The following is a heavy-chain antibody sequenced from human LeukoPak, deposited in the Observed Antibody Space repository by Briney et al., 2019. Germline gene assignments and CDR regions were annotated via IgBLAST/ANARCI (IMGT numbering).Heavy chain of an antibody. V-gene: IGHV3-30*18. CDR3: AKSSNWNDASAGRYGMDV. Sequence: GGSLRLSCVASGFTFNSYVMHWVRQAPGKGLEWVAVISYVGNKEYYADSVKGRFTISRDNSKNTLYLQMNSLRPEDTAVYYCAKSSNWNDASAGRYGMDVWGQGTTVTVSS. D-gene: IGHD1-1*01. CDR2: ISYVGNKE. CDR1: GFTFNSYV. J-gene: IGHJ6*02.